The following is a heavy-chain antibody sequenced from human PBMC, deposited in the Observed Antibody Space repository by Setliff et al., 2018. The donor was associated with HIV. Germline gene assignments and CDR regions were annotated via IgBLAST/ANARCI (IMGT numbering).Heavy chain of an antibody. Sequence: SETLSLTCTVSGVSISSRSYYWGWVRQPPGKGLEWIGSIYYSGTTYHNPSLKSRVTISVHTSKNLLSLSLISVTAADTAIYYCARRSGGYDMFFDSWGQGMLVTVSS. D-gene: IGHD5-12*01. CDR2: IYYSGTT. V-gene: IGHV4-39*01. CDR3: ARRSGGYDMFFDS. CDR1: GVSISSRSYY. J-gene: IGHJ4*02.